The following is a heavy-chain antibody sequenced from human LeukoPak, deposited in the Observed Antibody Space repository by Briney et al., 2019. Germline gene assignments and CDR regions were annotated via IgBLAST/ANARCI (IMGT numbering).Heavy chain of an antibody. J-gene: IGHJ4*02. CDR1: GFTFSSYG. CDR2: ISYDGSNK. D-gene: IGHD3-3*01. V-gene: IGHV3-30*18. Sequence: GGSLRLSCAASGFTFSSYGMHWVRQAPGKGLEWVAVISYDGSNKYYADSVKGRFTISRDNSKNTLYLQMNSLRAEDTAVYYCAKDPRKRSGYSRFFDYWGQGTLVTVSS. CDR3: AKDPRKRSGYSRFFDY.